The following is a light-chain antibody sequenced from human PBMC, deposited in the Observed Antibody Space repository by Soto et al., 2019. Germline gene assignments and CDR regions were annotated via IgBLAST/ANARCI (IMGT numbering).Light chain of an antibody. CDR2: DAS. Sequence: EIVLTQAPATLSLSPGERATLSCRASQSVSSYLAWYQQKPGQAPRLLIYDASNRSTGIPARFSGSGSGTDFTLTLSSLEPDDFAVYYCQPRSNWPPTFGQGTRLEIK. CDR1: QSVSSY. J-gene: IGKJ5*01. CDR3: QPRSNWPPT. V-gene: IGKV3-11*01.